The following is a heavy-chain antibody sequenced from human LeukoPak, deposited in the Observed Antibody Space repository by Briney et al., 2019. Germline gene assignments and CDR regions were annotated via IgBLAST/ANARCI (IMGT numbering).Heavy chain of an antibody. J-gene: IGHJ3*01. CDR3: TNFKPPAPDALDV. CDR1: GFTFSDYI. Sequence: PGGSLRLSCAASGFTFSDYIMNWVRQAPGKGLEWISYISGSGTIYYADSVKGRFTISRDNAQRLVYLQMNSLRAEDTAVYYCTNFKPPAPDALDVWGQGTLITVSS. V-gene: IGHV3-69-1*01. D-gene: IGHD2/OR15-2a*01. CDR2: ISGSGTI.